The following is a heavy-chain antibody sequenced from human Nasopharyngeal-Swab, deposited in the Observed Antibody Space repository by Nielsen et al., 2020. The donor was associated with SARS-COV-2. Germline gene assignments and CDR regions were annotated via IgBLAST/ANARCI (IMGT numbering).Heavy chain of an antibody. D-gene: IGHD4-17*01. CDR1: GFTFSNAW. V-gene: IGHV3-15*01. CDR3: TTPDYGDSVPGPYYYYGMDV. CDR2: IKSKTDGGTT. J-gene: IGHJ6*02. Sequence: GGSLRLSCAASGFTFSNAWMSWVRQAPGKGLEWVGRIKSKTDGGTTDYAAPVKGRFTISRDDSKNTLYLQMNSLKTEVTAVYYCTTPDYGDSVPGPYYYYGMDVWGQGTTVTVSS.